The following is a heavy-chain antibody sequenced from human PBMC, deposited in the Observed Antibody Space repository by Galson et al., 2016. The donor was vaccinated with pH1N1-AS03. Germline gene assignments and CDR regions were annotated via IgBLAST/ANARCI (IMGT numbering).Heavy chain of an antibody. CDR2: IWYDGSNK. CDR3: ARGQGYNSGYFDTDY. J-gene: IGHJ4*02. D-gene: IGHD3-22*01. Sequence: SLRLSCAASGFTFSSYGMHWVRQTPGKGLEWVAVIWYDGSNKYYADSVKGRFTISRDNSKNTLYLQMSSLRAEDTAVDYCARGQGYNSGYFDTDYWGRGTLVTVAS. CDR1: GFTFSSYG. V-gene: IGHV3-33*01.